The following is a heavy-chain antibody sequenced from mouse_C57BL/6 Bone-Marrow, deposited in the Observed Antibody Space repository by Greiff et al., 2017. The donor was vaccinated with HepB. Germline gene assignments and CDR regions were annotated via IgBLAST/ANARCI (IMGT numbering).Heavy chain of an antibody. CDR2: INPNNGGT. CDR1: GYTFTDYY. J-gene: IGHJ3*01. CDR3: ARDDYYGSSYGFAY. Sequence: EVMLVESGPELVKPGASVKISCKASGYTFTDYYMNWVKQSHGKSLEWIGDINPNNGGTSYNQKFKGKATLTVDKSSSTAYMELRSLTSEDSAVYYCARDDYYGSSYGFAYWGQGTLVTVSA. D-gene: IGHD1-1*01. V-gene: IGHV1-26*01.